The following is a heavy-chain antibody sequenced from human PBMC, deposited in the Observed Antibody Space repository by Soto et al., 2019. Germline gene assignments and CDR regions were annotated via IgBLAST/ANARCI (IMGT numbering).Heavy chain of an antibody. Sequence: ETLSLTCSVSGASMNNYYGSWVRQPPGRGLEWIGYMYSSGSSNYNSSLKSRVTISVDTSKNQFSLKLSSVTTADTAVYYCVRSGHTFGGVMWGLGTLVTVS. CDR2: MYSSGSS. V-gene: IGHV4-59*01. D-gene: IGHD3-16*01. J-gene: IGHJ4*02. CDR1: GASMNNYY. CDR3: VRSGHTFGGVM.